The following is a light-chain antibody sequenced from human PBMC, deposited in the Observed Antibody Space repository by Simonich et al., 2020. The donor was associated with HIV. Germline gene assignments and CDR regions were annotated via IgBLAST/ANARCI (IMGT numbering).Light chain of an antibody. CDR2: KAS. V-gene: IGKV1-5*03. CDR3: QQYNSYSPYT. CDR1: QSISSY. J-gene: IGKJ2*01. Sequence: DIQMTQSPSSLSASVGDRVTITCRASQSISSYLNWYQQKPGKAPKLLISKASSLESGVPSRFSGSGSGTDFTLTISSLQPDDFATYYCQQYNSYSPYTFGQGTKLEIK.